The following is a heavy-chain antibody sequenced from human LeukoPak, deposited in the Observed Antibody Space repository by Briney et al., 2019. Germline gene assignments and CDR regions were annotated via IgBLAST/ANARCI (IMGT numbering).Heavy chain of an antibody. V-gene: IGHV4-34*01. CDR2: INHSGST. CDR1: SGSFSGYY. J-gene: IGHJ5*02. D-gene: IGHD3-3*01. CDR3: ARGQMGRFLEWLYPSYNWFDP. Sequence: SETLSLTCAVYSGSFSGYYWSWIRQPPGKGLEWIGEINHSGSTNYNPSLKSRVTISVDTSKNQFSLKLSSVTAADTAVYYCARGQMGRFLEWLYPSYNWFDPWGQGTLVTVSS.